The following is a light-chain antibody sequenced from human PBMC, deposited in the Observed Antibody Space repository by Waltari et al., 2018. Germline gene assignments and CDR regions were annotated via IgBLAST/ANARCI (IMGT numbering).Light chain of an antibody. V-gene: IGKV3-11*01. J-gene: IGKJ4*01. CDR3: QQRSGWPPT. CDR2: DSS. Sequence: EIVLTTSPATLSLSPGERATLYCRASQSIDNFLAWYQQKPGQAPRLLIYDSSNRATDIPARFSGSGSGTDFTLTISSLEPEDFAVYYCQQRSGWPPTFGGGTKVDI. CDR1: QSIDNF.